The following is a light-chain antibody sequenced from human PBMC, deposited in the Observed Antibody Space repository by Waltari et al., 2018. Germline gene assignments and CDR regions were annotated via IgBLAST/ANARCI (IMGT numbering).Light chain of an antibody. J-gene: IGLJ3*02. CDR3: CSYAGSRTWV. CDR2: DVS. V-gene: IGLV2-23*02. Sequence: QSALTQPASVSGSPGQSISISCIGTSSDIGTFNLVSWYLQYPGPAPKRLIYDVSQRPSGVANRFSGSKSGNTASLTISGLQAEDEAIYYCCSYAGSRTWVFGGGAKLTVL. CDR1: SSDIGTFNL.